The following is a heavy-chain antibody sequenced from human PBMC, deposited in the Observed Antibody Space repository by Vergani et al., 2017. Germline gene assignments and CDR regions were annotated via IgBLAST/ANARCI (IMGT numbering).Heavy chain of an antibody. CDR3: ARGCGSTSCYKRGEDWFDP. V-gene: IGHV1-46*01. Sequence: QVQLVQSGAEVKKPGASVKVSCQASGYTFTSYYIHWVQQAPGQGLEWMGIINPSGGSTNYAQKFQGRVTMTRDTSTSTVFMALSSLRSEDTAVYYCARGCGSTSCYKRGEDWFDPWGQGTLVTVSS. J-gene: IGHJ5*02. D-gene: IGHD2-2*02. CDR2: INPSGGST. CDR1: GYTFTSYY.